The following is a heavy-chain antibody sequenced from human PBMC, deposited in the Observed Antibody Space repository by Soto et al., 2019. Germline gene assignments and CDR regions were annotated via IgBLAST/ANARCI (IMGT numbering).Heavy chain of an antibody. CDR2: IYPGDSEI. V-gene: IGHV5-51*01. CDR3: ARHVLTGYYNFYYGMDV. Sequence: GESPKISCKASGYSFTSYWIGWVRQMPGKGLECMGIIYPGDSEIKYSPSFQGQVTISAEKSISTAYLQWSSLKASDTAMYYCARHVLTGYYNFYYGMDVWGQGTTVTVSS. J-gene: IGHJ6*02. CDR1: GYSFTSYW. D-gene: IGHD3-9*01.